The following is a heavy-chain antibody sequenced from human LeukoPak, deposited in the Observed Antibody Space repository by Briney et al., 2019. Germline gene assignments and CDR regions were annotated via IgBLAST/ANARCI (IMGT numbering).Heavy chain of an antibody. Sequence: SETLSLTCAVYGGSFSGYYWSWIRQPPGKGLEWIGEINHSGSTNYNPSLKSRVTISVDTSKNQFSLKLSSVTAADTAVYYCARGLGRSSAWYRWKNWFDPWGQGTLVTVSS. CDR3: ARGLGRSSAWYRWKNWFDP. V-gene: IGHV4-34*01. D-gene: IGHD6-19*01. CDR1: GGSFSGYY. CDR2: INHSGST. J-gene: IGHJ5*02.